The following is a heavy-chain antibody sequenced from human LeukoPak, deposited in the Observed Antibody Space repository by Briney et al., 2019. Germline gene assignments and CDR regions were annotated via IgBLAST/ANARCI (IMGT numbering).Heavy chain of an antibody. CDR1: GGSISSYY. D-gene: IGHD6-19*01. CDR3: ARLPRRLLSTYSSGWAFDP. J-gene: IGHJ5*02. Sequence: KSSETLSLTCSVSGGSISSYYWSWIRQPPGKGLEWIGEINHSGSTNYNPSLKSRVTISVDTSKNQFSLKLSSVTAADTAVYYCARLPRRLLSTYSSGWAFDPWGQGTLVTVSS. V-gene: IGHV4-34*01. CDR2: INHSGST.